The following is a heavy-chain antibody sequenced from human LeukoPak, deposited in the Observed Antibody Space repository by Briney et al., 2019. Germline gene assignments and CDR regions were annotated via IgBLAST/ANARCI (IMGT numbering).Heavy chain of an antibody. D-gene: IGHD3-22*01. Sequence: GGSLRLSCAASGFTFSSYSMNWVRQAPGKGLEWVSSISSSSSSIYYADSVKGRFTISRDNAENSLCLQMNSLRDEDTAVYYCARESEYYYYDASGYYPGYFHHWGQGTLVTVSS. CDR2: ISSSSSSI. J-gene: IGHJ1*01. V-gene: IGHV3-48*02. CDR1: GFTFSSYS. CDR3: ARESEYYYYDASGYYPGYFHH.